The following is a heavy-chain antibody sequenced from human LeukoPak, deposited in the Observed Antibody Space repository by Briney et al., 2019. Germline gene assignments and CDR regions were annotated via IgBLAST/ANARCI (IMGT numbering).Heavy chain of an antibody. CDR3: ARMPRDCSSSSCPLRY. CDR2: IYHTGGT. J-gene: IGHJ4*02. CDR1: GGSISRYY. V-gene: IGHV4-4*09. Sequence: SETLSLTCTVSGGSISRYYWNWIRQSPGKGLEWIGYIYHTGGTSYNPSLKSRVIISVDTSKNQFSLNLTSVTAADTAVYYCARMPRDCSSSSCPLRYWGQGTLVTVSA. D-gene: IGHD2-21*01.